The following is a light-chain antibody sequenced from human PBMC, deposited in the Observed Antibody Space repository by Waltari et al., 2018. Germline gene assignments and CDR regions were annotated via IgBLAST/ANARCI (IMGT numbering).Light chain of an antibody. CDR1: SSDVGSYNL. CDR3: CSYAGSSTFYVV. Sequence: QSALTQPASVSGSPGQSITIACTGTSSDVGSYNLVSWYQQHPGQAPNLLIYEGSKRPSGVSNRFSGAKSGTTASLTISGLQAEDEADYYCCSYAGSSTFYVVFGGGTKLTVL. J-gene: IGLJ2*01. CDR2: EGS. V-gene: IGLV2-23*03.